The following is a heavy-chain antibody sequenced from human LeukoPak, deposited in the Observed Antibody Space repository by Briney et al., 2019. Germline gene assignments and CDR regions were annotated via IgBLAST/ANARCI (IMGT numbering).Heavy chain of an antibody. V-gene: IGHV4-59*01. CDR1: GGSISSYY. J-gene: IGHJ6*02. D-gene: IGHD6-13*01. CDR3: ARDLQQLVNDYGMDV. CDR2: IYYSGST. Sequence: SETLSLTCTVSGGSISSYYWSWIRQPPGKGLEWIGYIYYSGSTNYNPSLKSRVTISVDTSKNQFSLKLSSVTAADTAVYYCARDLQQLVNDYGMDVWGQGTTVTVSS.